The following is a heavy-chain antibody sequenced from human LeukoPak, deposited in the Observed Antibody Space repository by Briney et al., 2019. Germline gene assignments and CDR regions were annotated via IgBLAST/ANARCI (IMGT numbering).Heavy chain of an antibody. V-gene: IGHV1-24*01. CDR3: ATMRSGTIFGVVTIGPGPGYGMDV. CDR1: GYTLTELS. CDR2: FDPEDGET. J-gene: IGHJ6*02. D-gene: IGHD3-3*01. Sequence: ASVKVSCKVSGYTLTELSMHWVRQAPGKGLEWMGGFDPEDGETIYAQKFQGRVTMTEDTSTDTAYMELSSLRSEDTAVYYCATMRSGTIFGVVTIGPGPGYGMDVWGQGTTVTVSS.